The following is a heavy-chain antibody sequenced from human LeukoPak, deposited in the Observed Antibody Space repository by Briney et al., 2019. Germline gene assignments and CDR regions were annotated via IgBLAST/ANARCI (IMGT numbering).Heavy chain of an antibody. CDR2: LKTDGSRT. CDR1: GFIFKNYW. Sequence: GGSLRLSCVGTGFIFKNYWMHWVRQAPGKGLEWASRLKTDGSRTNYADSVKGRFTISRDNTKNTVYLQMNSLRDEDTAVYYCSRDHPGSNSLDHWGQGTLVTVSS. D-gene: IGHD1-1*01. CDR3: SRDHPGSNSLDH. J-gene: IGHJ4*02. V-gene: IGHV3-74*01.